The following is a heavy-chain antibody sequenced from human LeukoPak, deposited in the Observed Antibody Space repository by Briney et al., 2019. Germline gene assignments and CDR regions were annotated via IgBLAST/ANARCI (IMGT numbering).Heavy chain of an antibody. CDR3: ARGGVWFGELDNDY. V-gene: IGHV4-59*01. J-gene: IGHJ4*02. Sequence: SETLSLTCTVSGGSISSYYWSWIRQPPGKGLEWIGYIYYSGSTNYNPSLKSRVTISVDTSKNQFSLKLSSVTAADMAVYYCARGGVWFGELDNDYWGQGTLVTVSS. D-gene: IGHD3-10*01. CDR1: GGSISSYY. CDR2: IYYSGST.